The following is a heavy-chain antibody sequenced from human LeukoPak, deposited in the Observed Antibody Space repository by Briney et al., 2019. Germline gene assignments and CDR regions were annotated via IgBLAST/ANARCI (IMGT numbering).Heavy chain of an antibody. CDR3: ARGLYSSSWYVPAGY. V-gene: IGHV4-4*07. D-gene: IGHD6-13*01. Sequence: SETLSLTCTVSGGSISSYYWSWIRQPAGKGLERIGRIYTSGSTNYNPSLKSRVTMSVDTSKNQFSLKLSSVTAADTAVYYCARGLYSSSWYVPAGYWGQGTLVTVSS. J-gene: IGHJ4*02. CDR2: IYTSGST. CDR1: GGSISSYY.